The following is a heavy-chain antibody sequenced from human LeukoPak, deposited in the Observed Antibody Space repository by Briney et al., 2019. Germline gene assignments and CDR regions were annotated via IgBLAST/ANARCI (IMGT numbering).Heavy chain of an antibody. Sequence: PSETLSLTCAVYGGSFSGYYWSWIRRPPGKGLEWIGEINHSGSTNYNPSLKSRVTISVDTSKNQFSLKLSSVTAADTAVYYCARGHEGTRYSSGWDFDYWGQGTLVTVSS. D-gene: IGHD6-19*01. CDR1: GGSFSGYY. CDR2: INHSGST. J-gene: IGHJ4*02. V-gene: IGHV4-34*01. CDR3: ARGHEGTRYSSGWDFDY.